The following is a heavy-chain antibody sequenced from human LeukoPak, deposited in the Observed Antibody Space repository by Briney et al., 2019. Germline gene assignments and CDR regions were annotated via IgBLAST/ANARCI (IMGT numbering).Heavy chain of an antibody. V-gene: IGHV1-69*13. D-gene: IGHD3-9*01. CDR1: GGTFSSYA. CDR2: IIPIFGTA. Sequence: ASVKVSCKASGGTFSSYAISWVRQAPGQGLEWMRGIIPIFGTANYAQKFQGRVTITADESTSTAYMELSSLRSEDTAVYYCARGWTGYDILTIFDYWGQGTLVTVSS. CDR3: ARGWTGYDILTIFDY. J-gene: IGHJ4*02.